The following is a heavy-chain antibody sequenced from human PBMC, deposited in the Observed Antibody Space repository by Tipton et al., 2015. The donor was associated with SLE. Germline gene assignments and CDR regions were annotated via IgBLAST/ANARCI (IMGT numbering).Heavy chain of an antibody. V-gene: IGHV4-39*07. Sequence: LRLSCTVSGGSISSSSYYWGWIRQPPGKGLEWIGSIYYSGSTYYNPSLKSRVTISVDTSKNQFSLKLSSVTAADTAVYYCARVGWLAEDYWGQGTLVTVSS. CDR3: ARVGWLAEDY. D-gene: IGHD5-12*01. J-gene: IGHJ4*02. CDR2: IYYSGST. CDR1: GGSISSSSYY.